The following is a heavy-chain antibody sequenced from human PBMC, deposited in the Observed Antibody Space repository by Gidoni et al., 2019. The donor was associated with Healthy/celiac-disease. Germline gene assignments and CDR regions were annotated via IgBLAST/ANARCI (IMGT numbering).Heavy chain of an antibody. CDR3: ARVPSTYYYDSSGLYYFDY. CDR2: ISAYNGNT. V-gene: IGHV1-18*04. Sequence: QVQLVQSGAEVKKPGASVKVSCQASGYTFTSYGISWVRQAPGQGLEWMGWISAYNGNTNYAQKLQGRVTMTTDTSTSTAYMELRSLRSDDTAVYYCARVPSTYYYDSSGLYYFDYWGQGTLVTVSS. J-gene: IGHJ4*02. D-gene: IGHD3-22*01. CDR1: GYTFTSYG.